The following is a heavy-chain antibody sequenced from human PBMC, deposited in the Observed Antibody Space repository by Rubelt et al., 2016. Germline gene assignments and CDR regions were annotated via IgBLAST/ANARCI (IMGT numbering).Heavy chain of an antibody. J-gene: IGHJ4*02. CDR3: AGVAAMGMATPCY. D-gene: IGHD5-24*01. V-gene: IGHV3-74*01. Sequence: EVQLVESGGGLVQPGGSLRLSCAASGFTFSSYWMHWVRQAPGKGLVWVSDINSDGSGTSYADSVKGRFTISRNSAKNTLYLQMNSLRAEVTAVYYGAGVAAMGMATPCYWGQGPLVTVSS. CDR2: INSDGSGT. CDR1: GFTFSSYW.